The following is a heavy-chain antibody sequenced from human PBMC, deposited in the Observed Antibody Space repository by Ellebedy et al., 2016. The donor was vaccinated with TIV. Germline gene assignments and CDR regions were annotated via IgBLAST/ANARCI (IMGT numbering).Heavy chain of an antibody. D-gene: IGHD5-24*01. CDR3: ARDWTRGGGYIPSWFDP. CDR2: VYHTGHT. Sequence: MPGGSLRLSCGVSRDSLTNDNFWSWVRQPPRRGLEWIGEVYHTGHTNSNPSLRSRVTITVDKSNGQFSLTLRSMTAADTAVYFCARDWTRGGGYIPSWFDPWGQGTLVTVSS. V-gene: IGHV4-4*01. J-gene: IGHJ5*02. CDR1: RDSLTNDNF.